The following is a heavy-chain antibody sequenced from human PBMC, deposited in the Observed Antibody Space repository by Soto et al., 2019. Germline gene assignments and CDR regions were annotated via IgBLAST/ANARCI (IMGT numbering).Heavy chain of an antibody. V-gene: IGHV3-30-3*01. J-gene: IGHJ4*01. CDR2: ISHNDEPKI. CDR3: ARGVRAETYYNAFDY. D-gene: IGHD3-10*01. CDR1: GFSFKNYA. Sequence: QVQLVESGGGVVQPGGSLRLSCAASGFSFKNYAFHWVRQAPGKGLEWVALISHNDEPKIFYADSVQGRFTISRDNFKNTVYLQMNSLRDEDTAVYHCARGVRAETYYNAFDYWGQGTQVTVSS.